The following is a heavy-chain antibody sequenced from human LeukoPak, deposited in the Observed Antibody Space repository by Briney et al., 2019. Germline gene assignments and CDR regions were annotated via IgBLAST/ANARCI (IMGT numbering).Heavy chain of an antibody. CDR1: GFTLSTYW. CDR2: IMQDGSVQ. J-gene: IGHJ5*02. V-gene: IGHV3-7*03. CDR3: ANSRGHGSGNL. Sequence: PGGSLRLSCVASGFTLSTYWMNWVRQAPGKGLEWVANIMQDGSVQHYVDSVKGRFTISRDNAKNTVYLQMDSLRAEDTAVYYCANSRGHGSGNLWGQGTLVTVSS. D-gene: IGHD3-10*01.